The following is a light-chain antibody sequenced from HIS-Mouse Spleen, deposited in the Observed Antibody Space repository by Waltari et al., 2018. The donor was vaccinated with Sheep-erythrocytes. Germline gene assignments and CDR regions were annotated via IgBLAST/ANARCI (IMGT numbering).Light chain of an antibody. CDR2: WAS. J-gene: IGKJ4*01. V-gene: IGKV4-1*01. CDR1: QSVLYSSNNKNY. CDR3: QQYYSTXXX. Sequence: DIVMTQSPDSLAVSLGERATINCKSSQSVLYSSNNKNYLAWYQQKPGQPPKLLIYWASTRESGVPARFSGSGSGTDFTLTISSLQAEDVAVYYCQQYYSTXXXXXGGTKVEIK.